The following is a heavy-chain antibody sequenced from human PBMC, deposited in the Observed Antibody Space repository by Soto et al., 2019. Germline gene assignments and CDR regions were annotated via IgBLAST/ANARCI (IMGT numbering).Heavy chain of an antibody. D-gene: IGHD4-17*01. CDR1: GFTFFAYW. Sequence: EVQLVESGGGLVQPGGSLRLSCAASGFTFFAYWIHWVRQVPGKGLVWVSRINSDVSHTSYADSVRGRFTISRDNFKNMVYLQMNSLTAEDTAVYYCAKEGAYGDYAGEDWFDSWGQGSLVTVSS. V-gene: IGHV3-74*01. J-gene: IGHJ5*01. CDR3: AKEGAYGDYAGEDWFDS. CDR2: INSDVSHT.